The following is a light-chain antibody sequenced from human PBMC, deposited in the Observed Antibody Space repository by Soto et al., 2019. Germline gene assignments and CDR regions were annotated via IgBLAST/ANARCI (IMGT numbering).Light chain of an antibody. Sequence: QSALTQPASVSGSPGQSITISCAGTSSDIGGYNYVSWYQQHPGKAPKVMIYEVSNRPSGVSNRFSGSKSGNTASLTISGLQAEDEADYYCAAWDDRLDVYVFGTGTKVTVL. CDR3: AAWDDRLDVYV. CDR2: EVS. J-gene: IGLJ1*01. V-gene: IGLV2-14*01. CDR1: SSDIGGYNY.